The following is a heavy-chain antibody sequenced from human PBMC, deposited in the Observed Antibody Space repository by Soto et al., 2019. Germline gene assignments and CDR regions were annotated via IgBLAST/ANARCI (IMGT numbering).Heavy chain of an antibody. CDR3: ARFSDRYNWNYFWFDP. D-gene: IGHD1-7*01. CDR1: GYTFTSYG. J-gene: IGHJ5*02. CDR2: ISAYNGNT. V-gene: IGHV1-18*01. Sequence: QVQLVQSGAEVKKPGASVKVSCKASGYTFTSYGISWVRQAPGQGLEWMGWISAYNGNTNYAQKLQGRVTMTPDTSTSTAYMELRSLRSDDTAVYYCARFSDRYNWNYFWFDPWGQGTLVTVSS.